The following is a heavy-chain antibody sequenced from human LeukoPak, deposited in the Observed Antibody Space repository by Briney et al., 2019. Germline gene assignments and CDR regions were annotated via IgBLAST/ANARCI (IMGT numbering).Heavy chain of an antibody. CDR3: ARNSYSYGYLTGYYFDF. J-gene: IGHJ4*02. CDR2: INHSGST. V-gene: IGHV4-34*01. CDR1: GGSISSYY. D-gene: IGHD5-18*01. Sequence: PSETLSLTCTVSGGSISSYYWSWIRQSPGKGLEWIGEINHSGSTNYNPSLKSRVTVSVDTSKNQFSLNLSSVTAADTAVYYCARNSYSYGYLTGYYFDFWGQGTLVTVSS.